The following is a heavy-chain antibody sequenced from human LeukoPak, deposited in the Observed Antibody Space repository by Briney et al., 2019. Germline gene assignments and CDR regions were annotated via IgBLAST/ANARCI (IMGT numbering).Heavy chain of an antibody. J-gene: IGHJ4*02. CDR1: GFTFSDYY. CDR3: ARGYYSGYFGH. CDR2: ISGSGNTI. D-gene: IGHD2-15*01. Sequence: GGSLRLSCAASGFTFSDYYMSWIRQAPGKGLEWVSYISGSGNTITYAESVKGRFTISRDNAKNSLYLQINSLRVEDTAVYYCARGYYSGYFGHWGQGTLVTVSS. V-gene: IGHV3-11*04.